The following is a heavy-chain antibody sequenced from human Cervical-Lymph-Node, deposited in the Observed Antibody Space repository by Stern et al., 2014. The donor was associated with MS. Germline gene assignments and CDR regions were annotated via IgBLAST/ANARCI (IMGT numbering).Heavy chain of an antibody. CDR1: GGTFSTFA. V-gene: IGHV1-69*06. J-gene: IGHJ4*02. D-gene: IGHD5-24*01. Sequence: DQLVESGAEVKKTGSSVKVSCKASGGTFSTFAISWVRQAPGQGLEWMGGIIPAYGGPNYARKFQDRVTITADKSTSTAFMELSSLRSEDTAVYYCARRRDAYNTEPYFDYWGQGTLVTVSS. CDR2: IIPAYGGP. CDR3: ARRRDAYNTEPYFDY.